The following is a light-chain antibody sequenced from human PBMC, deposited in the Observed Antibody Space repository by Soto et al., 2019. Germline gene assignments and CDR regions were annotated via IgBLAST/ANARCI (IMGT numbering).Light chain of an antibody. CDR1: RSDVGSHNL. Sequence: QSALTQPASVSGSPGQSFTIACTGTRSDVGSHNLVSWYQQHPGQAPKLMIYEVSKRPLGVSARFSASKSGNTASLTISGLQAEDEADYYCCSYGGSRAVFGGRTQLTVL. CDR3: CSYGGSRAV. J-gene: IGLJ7*01. CDR2: EVS. V-gene: IGLV2-23*02.